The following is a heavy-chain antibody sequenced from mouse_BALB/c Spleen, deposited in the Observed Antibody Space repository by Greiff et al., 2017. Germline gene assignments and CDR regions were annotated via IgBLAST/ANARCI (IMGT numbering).Heavy chain of an antibody. V-gene: IGHV1-5*01. J-gene: IGHJ3*01. CDR3: TRGIYYGYGWFAY. D-gene: IGHD2-2*01. CDR1: GYSFTSYW. Sequence: VQLQQSGTVLARPGASVKMSCKASGYSFTSYWMHWVKQRPGQGLEWIGAIYPGNSDTSYNQKFKGKAKLTAVTSASTAYMELSSLTNEDSAVYYCTRGIYYGYGWFAYWGQGTLVTVSA. CDR2: IYPGNSDT.